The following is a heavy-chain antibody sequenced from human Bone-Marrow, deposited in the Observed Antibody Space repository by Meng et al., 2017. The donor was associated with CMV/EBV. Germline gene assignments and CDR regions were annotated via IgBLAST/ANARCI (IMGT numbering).Heavy chain of an antibody. CDR2: IRGTRNGGTT. Sequence: GESLKISCTASGFIFGDYAMSWVRQAPGKGLEWVSLIRGTRNGGTTEYAASVKGRFTISRDDSKSIAYLQINSLKTEDTAVYYCSSPLSGDMDVWGQGTTVTVSS. V-gene: IGHV3-49*04. D-gene: IGHD5-12*01. CDR1: GFIFGDYA. J-gene: IGHJ6*02. CDR3: SSPLSGDMDV.